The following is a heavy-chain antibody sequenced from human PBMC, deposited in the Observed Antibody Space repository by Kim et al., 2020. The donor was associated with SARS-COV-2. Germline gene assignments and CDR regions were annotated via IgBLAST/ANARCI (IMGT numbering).Heavy chain of an antibody. D-gene: IGHD6-19*01. J-gene: IGHJ4*02. Sequence: SETLSLTCAVYGGSFSGYYWSWIRQPPGKGLEWIGEINHSGSTNYNPSLKSRVTISVDTSKNQFSLKLSSVTAADTAVYYCARIGSEQWLAPNYCFDYWGQGTLVTVSS. CDR3: ARIGSEQWLAPNYCFDY. CDR2: INHSGST. CDR1: GGSFSGYY. V-gene: IGHV4-34*01.